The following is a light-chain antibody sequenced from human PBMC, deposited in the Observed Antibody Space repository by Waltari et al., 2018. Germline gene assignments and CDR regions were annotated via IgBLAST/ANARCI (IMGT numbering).Light chain of an antibody. CDR1: SRDVGANDF. V-gene: IGLV2-14*03. CDR2: DVN. Sequence: QSALTQPASGSDSPGQSITISCTGSSRDVGANDFVSWYQQHPGKAPKPLIYDVNNRPSGVSNRFSGSKSGNTASLTISGLQAEDEADYYCSSYASNTLLFGGGTKLTVL. J-gene: IGLJ2*01. CDR3: SSYASNTLL.